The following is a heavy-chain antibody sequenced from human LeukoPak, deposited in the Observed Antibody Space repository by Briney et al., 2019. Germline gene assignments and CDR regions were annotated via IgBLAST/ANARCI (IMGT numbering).Heavy chain of an antibody. CDR3: ARVRVGYNWNYGNRFDY. J-gene: IGHJ4*02. Sequence: PSETLSLTCTVSGDSITSYYWSWVRQPPGKGLEWIGYIYYTGSTNYNPSLKSRVTMSVDTSKNQFSLKLTSVTAADTALYYCARVRVGYNWNYGNRFDYWGQGTLVTVSS. CDR2: IYYTGST. V-gene: IGHV4-59*01. D-gene: IGHD1-7*01. CDR1: GDSITSYY.